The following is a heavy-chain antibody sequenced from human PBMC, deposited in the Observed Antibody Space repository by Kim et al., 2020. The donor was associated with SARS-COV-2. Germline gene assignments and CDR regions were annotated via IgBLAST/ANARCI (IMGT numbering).Heavy chain of an antibody. Sequence: SETLSLTCTVSGGSISSYYWSWIRQPPGKGLEWIGYIYYSGSTNYNPSLKSRVTISVDTSKNQFSLKLSSVTAADTAVYYCARGALGYYGSGSPRIFGFYYYYGMDVWGQGTTVTVSS. CDR3: ARGALGYYGSGSPRIFGFYYYYGMDV. D-gene: IGHD3-10*01. V-gene: IGHV4-59*01. CDR1: GGSISSYY. CDR2: IYYSGST. J-gene: IGHJ6*02.